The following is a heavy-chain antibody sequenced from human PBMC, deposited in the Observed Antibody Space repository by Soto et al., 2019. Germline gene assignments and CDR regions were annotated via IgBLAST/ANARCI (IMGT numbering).Heavy chain of an antibody. CDR2: IYYSGST. D-gene: IGHD3-22*01. CDR1: GGSISSSSYY. J-gene: IGHJ4*01. Sequence: QLQLQESGPGLVKPSETLSLTCTVSGGSISSSSYYWGWIRQPPGKGLEGIGSIYYSGSTYYNPSPXSRGPIPVDTARSQSSRKLSSVTAADTAVYSCARDYDRSGDYWGQEPWSTSPQ. V-gene: IGHV4-39*01. CDR3: ARDYDRSGDY.